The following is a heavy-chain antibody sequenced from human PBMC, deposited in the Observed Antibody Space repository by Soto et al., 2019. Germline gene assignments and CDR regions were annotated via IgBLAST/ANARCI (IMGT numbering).Heavy chain of an antibody. CDR3: ARDRAKGGPIDY. Sequence: QVQLQESGPGLVKPSQTLSLTCTVSGGSISSGGYYWSWIRQHPGKGLEWIGYIYYSGSTYYNPSLKSRVTISVDTSKNQFSLKLSSVTAADTAVFYCARDRAKGGPIDYWGQGTLVTVSS. CDR2: IYYSGST. J-gene: IGHJ4*02. CDR1: GGSISSGGYY. V-gene: IGHV4-31*03. D-gene: IGHD1-26*01.